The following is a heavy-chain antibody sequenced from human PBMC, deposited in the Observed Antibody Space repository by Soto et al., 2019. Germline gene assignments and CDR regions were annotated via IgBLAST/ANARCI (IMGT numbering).Heavy chain of an antibody. J-gene: IGHJ5*02. CDR1: GGTFSSYT. Sequence: QVQLVQSGAEVKKPGSSVKVSCKASGGTFSSYTISWVRQAPGQGLEWMGRIIPILGIANYAQKFQGRVTITADKSTSTAYMELSSLRSEDTAVYYCARDHNGYSSSTHWFDPWGQGTLVTVSS. V-gene: IGHV1-69*08. D-gene: IGHD6-6*01. CDR3: ARDHNGYSSSTHWFDP. CDR2: IIPILGIA.